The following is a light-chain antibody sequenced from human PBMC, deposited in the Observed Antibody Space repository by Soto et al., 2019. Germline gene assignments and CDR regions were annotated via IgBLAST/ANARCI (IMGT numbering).Light chain of an antibody. J-gene: IGKJ3*01. V-gene: IGKV3-20*01. CDR3: QQYSNSRVT. CDR2: GVS. CDR1: PSVSGNH. Sequence: EIVLTQSPGTLSLSPGERATLSCRASPSVSGNHLAWYQQKPGQAPRLLIFGVSSRATGIADRFSGSGSGTDFTLTISRLEPEDFAVYYCQQYSNSRVTFGPGTKVDIK.